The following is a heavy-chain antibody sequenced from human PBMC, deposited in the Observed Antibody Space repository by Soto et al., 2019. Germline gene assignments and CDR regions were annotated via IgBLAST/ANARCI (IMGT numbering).Heavy chain of an antibody. D-gene: IGHD3-10*01. CDR1: GYTFTGYY. J-gene: IGHJ4*02. Sequence: SVKVSCKASGYTFTGYYMHWVRQAPGQGLEWMGWINPNSGGTNYAQKFQGRVTMTRDTSISTAYMELSRLRSHDTAVQYCERTPRDGPGTNLYRSQATLVTVYS. V-gene: IGHV1-2*02. CDR3: ERTPRDGPGTNLY. CDR2: INPNSGGT.